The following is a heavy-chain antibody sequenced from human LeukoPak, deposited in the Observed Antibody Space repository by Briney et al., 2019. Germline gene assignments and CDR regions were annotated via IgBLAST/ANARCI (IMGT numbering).Heavy chain of an antibody. V-gene: IGHV3-53*01. CDR1: GFTVSSNY. D-gene: IGHD1-26*01. CDR2: IYSGGST. Sequence: GSLRLSCAASGFTVSSNYMSWVRQAPGKGLEWVSVIYSGGSTYYADSVKGRFTISRDNSKNTLYLQMNSLRAEDTAVYYCASPTVGTTLPSRYYYYGMDVWGKGTTVTVSS. CDR3: ASPTVGTTLPSRYYYYGMDV. J-gene: IGHJ6*04.